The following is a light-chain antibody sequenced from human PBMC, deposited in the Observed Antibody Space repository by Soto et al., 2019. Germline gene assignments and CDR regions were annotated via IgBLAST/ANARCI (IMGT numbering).Light chain of an antibody. V-gene: IGKV1-39*01. CDR3: QQSYNSPRT. Sequence: DIQMTQSPSSLSASVGDRVTITCRASQSITNYLNWYQQKPGKAPKLLMYAASTLQSGVPSTFSGSGSGTNFTLTISSLQPEDFATYYCQQSYNSPRTFGQGTKVEMK. CDR2: AAS. CDR1: QSITNY. J-gene: IGKJ1*01.